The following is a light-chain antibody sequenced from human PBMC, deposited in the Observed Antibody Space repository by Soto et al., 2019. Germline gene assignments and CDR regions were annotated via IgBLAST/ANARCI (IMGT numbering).Light chain of an antibody. J-gene: IGKJ2*01. V-gene: IGKV1-39*01. Sequence: DIQMTQSPPSLSASVGDRVTITCRASQTISTYLNWYQKKPGKAPKLLIFAASSLESGVPSRVSGSGSGTDFTLTIGSLQPEDFAFYYCQQTFSTPYTFGQGTKLEIK. CDR1: QTISTY. CDR2: AAS. CDR3: QQTFSTPYT.